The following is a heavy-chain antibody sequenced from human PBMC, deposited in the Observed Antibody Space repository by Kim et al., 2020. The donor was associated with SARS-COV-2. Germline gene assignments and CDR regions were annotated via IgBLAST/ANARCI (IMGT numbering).Heavy chain of an antibody. J-gene: IGHJ4*02. Sequence: ASVKVSCKASGYTFTNYGISWVRQAPGQRLEYMGWISAHNGNTNFAPKFQGRVTMTTDTFTSTAYMEMRNLTSDDTAVYYCAREGLVDATTPYFDHWGQGTLVTVST. D-gene: IGHD2-15*01. CDR2: ISAHNGNT. V-gene: IGHV1-18*01. CDR3: AREGLVDATTPYFDH. CDR1: GYTFTNYG.